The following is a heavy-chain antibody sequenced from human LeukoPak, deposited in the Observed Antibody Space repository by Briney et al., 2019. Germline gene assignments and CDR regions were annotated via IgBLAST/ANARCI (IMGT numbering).Heavy chain of an antibody. Sequence: GGSLRLSCAASGFTFSSYAMHWVRQAPGKGLEWVAVISYDGSNKYYADSVKGRFTISRDNSKNTLYLQMNSLRAEDTAVYYCARDKIVGPTTLDYWGQGTLVTVSS. CDR1: GFTFSSYA. CDR2: ISYDGSNK. CDR3: ARDKIVGPTTLDY. V-gene: IGHV3-30*04. J-gene: IGHJ4*02. D-gene: IGHD1-26*01.